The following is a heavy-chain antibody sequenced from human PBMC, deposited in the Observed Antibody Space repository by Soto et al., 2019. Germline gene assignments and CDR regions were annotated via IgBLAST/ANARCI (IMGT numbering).Heavy chain of an antibody. CDR2: IRSKAYGGTT. CDR3: TRLATRRYHSTGRYYYSYGMDV. CDR1: GFTFGDYA. D-gene: IGHD3-16*02. Sequence: PGGSLRLSCTASGFTFGDYAMSWVRQAPGKGLEWVGFIRSKAYGGTTEYAASVKGRFTISRDDSKSIAYLQMNSLKTEDTAVYYCTRLATRRYHSTGRYYYSYGMDVWGQGPTVTVSS. J-gene: IGHJ6*02. V-gene: IGHV3-49*04.